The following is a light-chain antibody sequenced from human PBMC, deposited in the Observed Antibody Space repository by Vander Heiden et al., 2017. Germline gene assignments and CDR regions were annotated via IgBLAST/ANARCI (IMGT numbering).Light chain of an antibody. Sequence: QSLLTHRASSTGTPVQRATISCSGSSSNIGGNYLYWYQQLPGTAPKLIIYRDDRRSPGAPERSSGSKSGNSAALAISGLRSEDEADYYCASGDDSLSGPVFGGGTYVTVL. V-gene: IGLV1-47*01. CDR2: RDD. CDR3: ASGDDSLSGPV. CDR1: SSNIGGNY. J-gene: IGLJ3*02.